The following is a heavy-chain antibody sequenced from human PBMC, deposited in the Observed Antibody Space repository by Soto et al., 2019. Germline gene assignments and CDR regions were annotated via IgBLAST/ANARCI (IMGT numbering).Heavy chain of an antibody. CDR2: ISYVGSNK. CDR1: GFTFSSYG. Sequence: PGGSLILSCAASGFTFSSYGMHWVRQAPGKGLEWVAVISYVGSNKYYADSVKGRFTISRDNSKNTLYLQMNSLRAEDTAVYYCAKDLDVLRFLEWLSHDYYYGMDVWGQGTTVTVSS. D-gene: IGHD3-3*01. J-gene: IGHJ6*02. CDR3: AKDLDVLRFLEWLSHDYYYGMDV. V-gene: IGHV3-30*18.